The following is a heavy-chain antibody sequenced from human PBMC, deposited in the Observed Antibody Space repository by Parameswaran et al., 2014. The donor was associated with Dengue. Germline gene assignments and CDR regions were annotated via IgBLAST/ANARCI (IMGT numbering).Heavy chain of an antibody. Sequence: SWVRQAPGQGLEWMGRIIPLFGTTHYAQKFQGRVAITADKSTTTAYMDLSGLRSDDAAVYYCARDPSRILDADHDAFDIWGQGTVVTVSS. CDR3: ARDPSRILDADHDAFDI. D-gene: IGHD2-15*01. V-gene: IGHV1-69*06. J-gene: IGHJ3*02. CDR2: IIPLFGTT.